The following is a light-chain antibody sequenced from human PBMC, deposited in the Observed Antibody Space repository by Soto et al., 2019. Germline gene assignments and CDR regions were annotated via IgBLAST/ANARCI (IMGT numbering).Light chain of an antibody. J-gene: IGLJ1*01. CDR2: EVN. CDR3: CCLSTTSTPIV. CDR1: SSDIGLYNY. V-gene: IGLV2-14*01. Sequence: QSALSQPASMSGSPGQSITIPCTGASSDIGLYNYVSWYQHHPGQAPKLLISEVNIRPSGLSDRFSASKAGNTASLTISGLQPEDEAYYYCCCLSTTSTPIVFGPGTKLTVL.